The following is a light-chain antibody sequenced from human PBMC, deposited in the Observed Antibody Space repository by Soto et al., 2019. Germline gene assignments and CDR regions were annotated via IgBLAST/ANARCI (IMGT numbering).Light chain of an antibody. CDR2: AAS. CDR1: QSVSRK. Sequence: EIVLTQSPGTLSLSPGERATLSCRASQSVSRKLAWYQQKPGQAPRLLIYAASNRATGIPARFSGSGSGTEFTLTISSLQSEDFAVYYCQQYNNWLTFGQGTRLEIK. V-gene: IGKV3D-15*01. J-gene: IGKJ5*01. CDR3: QQYNNWLT.